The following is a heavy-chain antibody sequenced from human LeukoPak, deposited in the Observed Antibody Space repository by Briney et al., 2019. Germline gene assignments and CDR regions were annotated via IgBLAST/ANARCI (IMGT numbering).Heavy chain of an antibody. D-gene: IGHD6-19*01. Sequence: GRSLRLSCAASGFTFSSYGMRWVRQAPGKGLEWVAVIWYDGSNKYYADSVKGRFTISRDNSKNTLYLQTNSLRAEDTAVYYCARGRANIAVAGPSFDYWGQGTLVTVSS. V-gene: IGHV3-33*01. CDR1: GFTFSSYG. J-gene: IGHJ4*02. CDR2: IWYDGSNK. CDR3: ARGRANIAVAGPSFDY.